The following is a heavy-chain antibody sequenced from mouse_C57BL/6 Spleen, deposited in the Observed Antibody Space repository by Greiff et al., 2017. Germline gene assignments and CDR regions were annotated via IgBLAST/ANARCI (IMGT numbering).Heavy chain of an antibody. CDR2: IHPSDSET. Sequence: QVQLQQPGAELVKPGASVKVSCKASGYTFTSYWMPWVKQRPGQGLEWIGMIHPSDSETNYNQKFKGKATLTVDKSSSNAYMQLSNLTSEDSAVYYCAVLIYYGHYAMDYWGQGTSVTVSS. CDR3: AVLIYYGHYAMDY. V-gene: IGHV1-74*01. J-gene: IGHJ4*01. D-gene: IGHD2-1*01. CDR1: GYTFTSYW.